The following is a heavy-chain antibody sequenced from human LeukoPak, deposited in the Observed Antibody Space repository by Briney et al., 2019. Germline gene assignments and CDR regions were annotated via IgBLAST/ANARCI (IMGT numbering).Heavy chain of an antibody. J-gene: IGHJ5*02. CDR1: GGSFSGYY. Sequence: SETLSLTCAVYGGSFSGYYWSWIRQPPGKGLEWIGEINHSGSTNYNPSLKSRVTISVDTSKTQFSLKLSSVTAADTAVYYCARESSGYYLRFWFDPWGQGTLVTVSS. V-gene: IGHV4-34*01. CDR3: ARESSGYYLRFWFDP. D-gene: IGHD3-22*01. CDR2: INHSGST.